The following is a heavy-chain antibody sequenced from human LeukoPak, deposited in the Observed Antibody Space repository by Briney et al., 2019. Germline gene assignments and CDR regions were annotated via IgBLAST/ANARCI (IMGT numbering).Heavy chain of an antibody. CDR2: ISAYNGNT. J-gene: IGHJ3*02. Sequence: GASVKVSCKASGGTFSSYAISWVRQAPGQGLEWMGWISAYNGNTNYAQKLQGRVTMTTDTSTSTAYMELRSLRSDDTAVYYCAREVLQWNAFDIWGQGTMVTVSS. CDR1: GGTFSSYA. D-gene: IGHD5-24*01. CDR3: AREVLQWNAFDI. V-gene: IGHV1-18*01.